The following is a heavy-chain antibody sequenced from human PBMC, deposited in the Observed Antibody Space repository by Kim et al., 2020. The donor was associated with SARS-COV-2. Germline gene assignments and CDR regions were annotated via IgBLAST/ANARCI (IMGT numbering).Heavy chain of an antibody. CDR1: GFTFSDEI. CDR2: ITTNGGRT. Sequence: GGSLRLSCAASGFTFSDEIMHWVRQAPGKGLEYVSGITTNGGRTYYADSVKGRFTISRDNSKNTLYLQMSSLRPDDTAVYYCVKQMDYWGWGTQVTVSS. CDR3: VKQMDY. J-gene: IGHJ4*02. V-gene: IGHV3-64D*06.